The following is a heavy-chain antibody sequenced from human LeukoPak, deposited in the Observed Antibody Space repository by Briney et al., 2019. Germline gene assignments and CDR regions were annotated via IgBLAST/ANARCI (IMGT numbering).Heavy chain of an antibody. CDR1: GYSFTSYW. CDR3: ARIGLYCSSTSCYDY. CDR2: IYPGDSDT. V-gene: IGHV5-51*01. J-gene: IGHJ4*02. D-gene: IGHD2-2*01. Sequence: GESLKISCKGSGYSFTSYWIGWVRQMPGQGLEWMGIIYPGDSDTRYSPSFQGQVTISADKSISTAYLQWSSLKASDTAMYYCARIGLYCSSTSCYDYWGQGTLVTVSS.